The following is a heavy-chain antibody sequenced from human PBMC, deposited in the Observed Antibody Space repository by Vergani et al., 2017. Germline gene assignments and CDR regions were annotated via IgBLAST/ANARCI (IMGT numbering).Heavy chain of an antibody. CDR3: AREGFYDNIRGTYRPPAYYGMGV. J-gene: IGHJ6*02. Sequence: QSHSVQSGDEVKKLGASVTVSCKTSGYSFINYGISWLRQAPGQGFAWLGWFSRYNGNTNYGQKIQGTVTMTTDTSTRTAYMQLRSLTFDDPAVYYCAREGFYDNIRGTYRPPAYYGMGVWGQGTKVTVAS. CDR2: FSRYNGNT. V-gene: IGHV1-18*01. D-gene: IGHD3-16*02. CDR1: GYSFINYG.